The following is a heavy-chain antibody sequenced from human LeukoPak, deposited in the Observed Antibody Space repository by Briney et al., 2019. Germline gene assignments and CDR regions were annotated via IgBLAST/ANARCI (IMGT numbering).Heavy chain of an antibody. V-gene: IGHV3-23*01. D-gene: IGHD3-3*01. CDR3: ARTIFGVTHGFDI. Sequence: GGSLRLSCAASGFTFINYAMSWLRRAPGKGLEWVSAITGSGGSTYYADSVKGRFTISRDNSKNTLYLQMNGLRAEDTAVYYCARTIFGVTHGFDIWGQGTMVTVSS. J-gene: IGHJ3*02. CDR1: GFTFINYA. CDR2: ITGSGGST.